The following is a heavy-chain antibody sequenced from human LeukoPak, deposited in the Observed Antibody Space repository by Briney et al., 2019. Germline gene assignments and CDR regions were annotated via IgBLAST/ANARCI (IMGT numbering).Heavy chain of an antibody. CDR1: GGSISSYY. D-gene: IGHD6-19*01. Sequence: SETLSLTCTVSGGSISSYYWSWIRQPPGKGLEWIGYIYYSGSTNYNPSLKSRVTISVDTSKNQFSLKLGSVTAADTAVYYCAREASVAGHFDYWGQGTLVTVSS. CDR3: AREASVAGHFDY. J-gene: IGHJ4*02. V-gene: IGHV4-59*12. CDR2: IYYSGST.